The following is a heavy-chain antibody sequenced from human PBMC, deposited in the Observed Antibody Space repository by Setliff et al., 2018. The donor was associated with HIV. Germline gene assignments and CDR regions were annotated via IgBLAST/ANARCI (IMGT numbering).Heavy chain of an antibody. CDR1: GFSFSSYA. V-gene: IGHV3-23*01. J-gene: IGHJ4*02. CDR2: IGGSGGST. Sequence: GGSLRLSCAANGFSFSSYAMSWVRQAPGKGLEWVSGIGGSGGSTYYADSVKGRFTISRDYSKNMVYLQMSSLRAEDSAVYYCVKSASLDLRGWLHCGQGTPVTVSS. CDR3: VKSASLDLRGWLH. D-gene: IGHD6-19*01.